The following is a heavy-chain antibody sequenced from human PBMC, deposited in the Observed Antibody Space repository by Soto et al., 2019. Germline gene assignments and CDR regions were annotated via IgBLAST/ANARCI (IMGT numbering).Heavy chain of an antibody. D-gene: IGHD4-17*01. CDR2: INPNSGGT. CDR1: GYTFTGYY. CDR3: ARARPTVVTAWFDP. J-gene: IGHJ5*02. V-gene: IGHV1-2*04. Sequence: ASVKVSCKASGYTFTGYYMHWVRQAPGQGLEWMGWINPNSGGTNYAQKFQGWVTMTRDTSISTAYMELSRLRSDDTAVYYCARARPTVVTAWFDPWGQGTLVTVSS.